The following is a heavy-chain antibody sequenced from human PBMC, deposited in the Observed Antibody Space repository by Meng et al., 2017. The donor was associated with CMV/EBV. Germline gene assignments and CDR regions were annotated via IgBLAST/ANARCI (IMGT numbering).Heavy chain of an antibody. CDR3: ARGEVYCSSTSCYTYFDY. Sequence: GESLKISCAASGFTFSDYYMSWIRQAPGKGLEWVSYISSSGSTIYYADSAKGRFTISRDNAKNSLYLQMNSLRAEDTAVYYCARGEVYCSSTSCYTYFDYWGQGTLVTVSS. J-gene: IGHJ4*02. CDR2: ISSSGSTI. D-gene: IGHD2-2*02. CDR1: GFTFSDYY. V-gene: IGHV3-11*01.